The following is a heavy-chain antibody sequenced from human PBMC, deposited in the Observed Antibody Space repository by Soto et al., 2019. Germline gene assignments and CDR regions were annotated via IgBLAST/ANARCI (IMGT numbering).Heavy chain of an antibody. CDR3: AKDPWSSWYSRSIDDY. V-gene: IGHV3-23*01. J-gene: IGHJ4*02. CDR1: GFTFSSYA. D-gene: IGHD6-13*01. CDR2: ISGSGGST. Sequence: GGSLRLSCAASGFTFSSYAMSWVRQAPGKGLEWVSAISGSGGSTYYADSVKGRFTISRDYSKNMLYLQMNSLRAEDTAVYYCAKDPWSSWYSRSIDDYWGQGTLVTVSS.